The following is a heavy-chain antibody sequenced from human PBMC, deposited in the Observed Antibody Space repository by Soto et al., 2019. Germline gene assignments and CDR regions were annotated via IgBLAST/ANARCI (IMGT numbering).Heavy chain of an antibody. CDR2: VFYSGNT. V-gene: IGHV4-59*01. CDR1: GGSISSSY. CDR3: AGEGYCSGSSCYALGWQFDL. Sequence: QVQLQESGPGLVKPSETLSLTCTVSGGSISSSYWSWIRQPPGKGLEWMGYVFYSGNTNYNPSLKSGITISMETSKTQVSLKLSCVTAADTAVYYCAGEGYCSGSSCYALGWQFDLWGRGTLVTVSA. J-gene: IGHJ2*01. D-gene: IGHD2-2*01.